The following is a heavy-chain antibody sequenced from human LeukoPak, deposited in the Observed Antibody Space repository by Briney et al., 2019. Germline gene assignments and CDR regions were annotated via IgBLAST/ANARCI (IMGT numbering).Heavy chain of an antibody. CDR2: ISYDGSNK. CDR1: GFTFNNYA. CDR3: AKDIRYSSVNYYYYYIMDV. Sequence: GGSLRLSCAASGFTFNNYAMHWVRQAPGKGLEWVALISYDGSNKYYADSVKGRFTISRDNSKNTLDLQMNSLRAEDTAVYYCAKDIRYSSVNYYYYYIMDVWGQGTTVTVSS. J-gene: IGHJ6*02. D-gene: IGHD6-19*01. V-gene: IGHV3-30-3*01.